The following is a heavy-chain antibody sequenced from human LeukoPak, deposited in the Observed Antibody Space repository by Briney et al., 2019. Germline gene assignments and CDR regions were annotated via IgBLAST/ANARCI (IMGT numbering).Heavy chain of an antibody. CDR3: ASLRGSSSSDGNWFDP. V-gene: IGHV4-34*01. CDR2: INHSGST. D-gene: IGHD6-13*01. Sequence: SETLSLTCAVYGGSFSGYYWSWIRQPPGKGLEWIGEINHSGSTNYNPSLESRVTISVDTSKNQFSLKLSSVTAADTAVYYCASLRGSSSSDGNWFDPWGQGTLVTVSS. J-gene: IGHJ5*02. CDR1: GGSFSGYY.